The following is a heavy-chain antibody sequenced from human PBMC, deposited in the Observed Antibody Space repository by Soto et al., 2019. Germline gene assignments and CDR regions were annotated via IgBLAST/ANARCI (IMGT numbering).Heavy chain of an antibody. Sequence: QVQLVQSGAEVKKPGSSVKVSCKASGGTFSSYTISWVRQAPGQGLEWMGRIIPILGIANYAQKFQGRATITADKSTSTAYMELSSLRSEDTAVYYCAGDTLRNSCFDYWGQGTLVTVSS. CDR2: IIPILGIA. CDR1: GGTFSSYT. J-gene: IGHJ4*02. CDR3: AGDTLRNSCFDY. V-gene: IGHV1-69*08. D-gene: IGHD4-4*01.